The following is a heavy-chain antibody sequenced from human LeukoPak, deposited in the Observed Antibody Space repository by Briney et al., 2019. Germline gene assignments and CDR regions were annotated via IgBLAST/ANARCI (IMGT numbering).Heavy chain of an antibody. Sequence: GESLKISCEGSGYSFTSYWIGWVRQMPGKGLDWMGIIYPGDSDTRYSPSFQGQVTISADKSISTTYLQLSSLKASDTAIYYCARRHYYGSGSYPYWGQGTLVTVSS. D-gene: IGHD3-10*01. CDR2: IYPGDSDT. CDR3: ARRHYYGSGSYPY. CDR1: GYSFTSYW. V-gene: IGHV5-51*01. J-gene: IGHJ4*02.